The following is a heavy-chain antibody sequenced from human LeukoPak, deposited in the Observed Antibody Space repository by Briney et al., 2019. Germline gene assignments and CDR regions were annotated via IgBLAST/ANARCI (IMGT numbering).Heavy chain of an antibody. J-gene: IGHJ2*01. CDR3: ARDLPHWGSGYFDL. CDR1: GGSISSGDYY. V-gene: IGHV4-30-4*01. CDR2: IYYSGST. D-gene: IGHD7-27*01. Sequence: KPSETLSLTCTVSGGSISSGDYYWSWIRQPPGKGLEWIGYIYYSGSTYYNPSLKGRVTISVDTSKNQFSLKLSSVTAADTAVYYCARDLPHWGSGYFDLWGRGTLVTVSS.